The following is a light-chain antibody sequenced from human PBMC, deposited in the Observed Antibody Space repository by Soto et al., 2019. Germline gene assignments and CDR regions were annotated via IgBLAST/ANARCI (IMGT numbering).Light chain of an antibody. V-gene: IGKV3-20*01. CDR2: GAS. CDR3: QQYGSSPLT. Sequence: EIVLTQSPGTLSLSPGERATLSCRASQSVSSSYLAWYQQTPGQAPRLLIYGASSRATGIPDRFSGSGSGTDFTLTISRLEPGDFAVYYCQQYGSSPLTFGPGTKVDIK. CDR1: QSVSSSY. J-gene: IGKJ3*01.